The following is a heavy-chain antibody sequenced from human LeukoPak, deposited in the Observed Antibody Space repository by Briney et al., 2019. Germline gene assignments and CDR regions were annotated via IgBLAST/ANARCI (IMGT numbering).Heavy chain of an antibody. Sequence: SETLSLTCTASGGSLTSDYWSWIRQSPGKGLEWIGYVSYSGSTNYNPSLNSRLTMSLDTSKKYFSLKLSSVTAADTAMYYCARGGCDGGPCFRHYYYMEVWGKGTTVTVSS. V-gene: IGHV4-59*01. D-gene: IGHD2-21*01. CDR2: VSYSGST. CDR3: ARGGCDGGPCFRHYYYMEV. CDR1: GGSLTSDY. J-gene: IGHJ6*03.